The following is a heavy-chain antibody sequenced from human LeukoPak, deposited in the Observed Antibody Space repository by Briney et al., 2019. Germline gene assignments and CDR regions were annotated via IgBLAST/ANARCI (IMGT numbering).Heavy chain of an antibody. D-gene: IGHD4-17*01. V-gene: IGHV3-53*01. CDR1: GVTVSSNY. Sequence: PGGSLRLSCTASGVTVSSNYMNWVRQAPGKGLEWVSILYTDDNTNYADPVKGRFTISRDTSKNTLYLQMNSLRAEDTAVYYCAKESLNGDHDYYYMDVWGKGTTVTVSS. J-gene: IGHJ6*03. CDR3: AKESLNGDHDYYYMDV. CDR2: LYTDDNT.